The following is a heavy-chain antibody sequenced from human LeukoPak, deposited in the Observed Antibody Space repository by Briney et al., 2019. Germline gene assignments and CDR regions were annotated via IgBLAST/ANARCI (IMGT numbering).Heavy chain of an antibody. Sequence: SETLSLTCSVSGGSFSSISFYWAWIRQPPGKGLEWIGSFYYRGTVYYNPSLRSRVTISVDKSKNQFSLRLGAVTASDTAVYYCAKKNSHYVMDYNWFDPWGQGTLVTVSS. V-gene: IGHV4-39*01. CDR2: FYYRGTV. D-gene: IGHD4-11*01. CDR1: GGSFSSISFY. J-gene: IGHJ5*02. CDR3: AKKNSHYVMDYNWFDP.